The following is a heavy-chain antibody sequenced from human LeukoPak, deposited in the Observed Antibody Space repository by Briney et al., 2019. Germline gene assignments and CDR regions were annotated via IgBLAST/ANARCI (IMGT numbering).Heavy chain of an antibody. Sequence: GGSLRLSCAASGFTFSSYSMNWVRQAPGKGLEWVSYISSSSRTTYYADSVKGRFTISRDNAKKSLFLQMNSLRDEDTAVYFCTRDWPRDGYHEIFEYWGQGTLVTVSS. J-gene: IGHJ4*02. CDR1: GFTFSSYS. V-gene: IGHV3-48*02. CDR2: ISSSSRTT. CDR3: TRDWPRDGYHEIFEY. D-gene: IGHD5-24*01.